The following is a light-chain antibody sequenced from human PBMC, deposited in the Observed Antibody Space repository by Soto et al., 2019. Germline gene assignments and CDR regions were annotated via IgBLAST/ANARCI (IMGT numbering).Light chain of an antibody. Sequence: EIVLTQSPGTLSLSPGERATLSCRASQSLSSIYLAWYQQRPGQTPRLLIYGTSTRATGIPDRFSGSGSGTDFTLTISRLEPEDFAVYYCQQYYSSLYTFGHGTKLEIK. CDR2: GTS. J-gene: IGKJ2*01. CDR3: QQYYSSLYT. CDR1: QSLSSIY. V-gene: IGKV3-20*01.